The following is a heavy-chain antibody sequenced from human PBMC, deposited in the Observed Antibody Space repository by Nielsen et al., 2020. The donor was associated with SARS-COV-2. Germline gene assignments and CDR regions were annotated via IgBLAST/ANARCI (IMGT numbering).Heavy chain of an antibody. J-gene: IGHJ4*02. Sequence: SVKVSCKASGGTFSSYAISWVRQAPGQGLEWMGGIIPIFGTANYAQKFQGRVTITADESTSTAYMELSSLRAEDTAVYYCARDRRAREGSGSWLDYWGQGTLVTVSS. D-gene: IGHD1-26*01. CDR1: GGTFSSYA. CDR3: ARDRRAREGSGSWLDY. V-gene: IGHV1-69*13. CDR2: IIPIFGTA.